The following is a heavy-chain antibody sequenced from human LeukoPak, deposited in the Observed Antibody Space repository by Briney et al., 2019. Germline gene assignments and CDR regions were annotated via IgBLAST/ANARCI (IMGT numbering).Heavy chain of an antibody. V-gene: IGHV3-21*01. CDR2: ISSSSSYI. D-gene: IGHD3-3*01. CDR3: ARGDDDVWSGYYLYYYYYGMDV. Sequence: GGSLRLSCAASAFSVSSNYMSWVRQAPGKGLEWVSSISSSSSYIYYADSVKGRFTISRDNAKNSLYLQMNSLRAEDTAVYYCARGDDDVWSGYYLYYYYYGMDVWGQGTTVTVSS. J-gene: IGHJ6*02. CDR1: AFSVSSNY.